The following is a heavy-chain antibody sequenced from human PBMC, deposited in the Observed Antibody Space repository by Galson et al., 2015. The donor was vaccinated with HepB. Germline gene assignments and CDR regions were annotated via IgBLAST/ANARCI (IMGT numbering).Heavy chain of an antibody. CDR1: GYTFTSYG. CDR3: ARVGAAAEADGAFDI. Sequence: SVKVSCKASGYTFTSYGISWVRQAPGQGLEWMGWISAYNGNTNYAQKLQGRVTMTTDTSTSTAYMELRRLRSDDTAVYYCARVGAAAEADGAFDIWGQGTMVTVSS. J-gene: IGHJ3*02. V-gene: IGHV1-18*04. D-gene: IGHD6-13*01. CDR2: ISAYNGNT.